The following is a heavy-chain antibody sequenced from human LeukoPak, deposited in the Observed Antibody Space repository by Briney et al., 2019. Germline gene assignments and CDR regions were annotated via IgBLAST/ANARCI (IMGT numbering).Heavy chain of an antibody. CDR3: ARGLVVVTAPRLD. V-gene: IGHV1-2*02. D-gene: IGHD2-21*02. CDR1: GYTFTVFH. J-gene: IGHJ4*02. Sequence: GASVTVSCKASGYTFTVFHMHWVRQAPGQGLEWVGWINPDSGGTNYAQKFQGRVTMTRDTSISTAYMELSRLSSDDTAVYYCARGLVVVTAPRLDWGQGTLVIVSS. CDR2: INPDSGGT.